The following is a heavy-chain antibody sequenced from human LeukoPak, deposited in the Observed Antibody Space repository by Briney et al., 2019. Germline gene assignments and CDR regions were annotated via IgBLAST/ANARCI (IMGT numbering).Heavy chain of an antibody. CDR2: ISQGGSEK. CDR3: ARDVTAPDS. V-gene: IGHV3-7*01. CDR1: GFTFSSYW. Sequence: GGSLRLSCAASGFTFSSYWMSWVRQAPEKGLEWVANISQGGSEKYYVDSVRGRFTISRDNAKNSLYLQMNSLRADDTAVYHCARDVTAPDSWGQGTLVTVSS. J-gene: IGHJ4*02. D-gene: IGHD2-2*01.